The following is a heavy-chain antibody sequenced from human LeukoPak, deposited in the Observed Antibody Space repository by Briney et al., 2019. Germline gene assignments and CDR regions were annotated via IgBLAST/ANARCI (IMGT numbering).Heavy chain of an antibody. CDR3: TRDLEASHSSSWSVYFDY. V-gene: IGHV1-18*01. CDR2: ISAYNGNT. D-gene: IGHD6-13*01. Sequence: ASVKVSSKASGYTFTSYGISWVRQAPGQGLEWMGWISAYNGNTNYAQKLQGRVTMTTDTSTSTAYMELRSLRSDDTAVYYCTRDLEASHSSSWSVYFDYWGQGTLVTVSS. CDR1: GYTFTSYG. J-gene: IGHJ4*02.